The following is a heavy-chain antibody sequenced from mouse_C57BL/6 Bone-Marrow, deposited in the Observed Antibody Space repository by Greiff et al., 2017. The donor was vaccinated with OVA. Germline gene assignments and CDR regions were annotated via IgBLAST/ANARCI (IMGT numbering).Heavy chain of an antibody. CDR3: AVYGSSYWYFDV. Sequence: VQLKQSGPELVKPGASVKISCKASGYAFSSSWMNWVKQRPGKGLEWIGRIYPGDGDTNYNGKFKGKATLTADKSSSTAYMQLSSLTSEDSAVYFCAVYGSSYWYFDVWGTGTTVTVSS. J-gene: IGHJ1*03. CDR1: GYAFSSSW. V-gene: IGHV1-82*01. CDR2: IYPGDGDT. D-gene: IGHD1-1*01.